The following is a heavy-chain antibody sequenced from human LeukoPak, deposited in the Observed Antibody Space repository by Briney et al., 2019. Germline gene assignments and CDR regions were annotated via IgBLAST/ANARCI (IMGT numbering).Heavy chain of an antibody. D-gene: IGHD5-18*01. CDR1: GGTFSSYA. Sequence: SVKVSCKASGGTFSSYAISWVRQAPGQGLEWMGGIIPIFGTANYAQKFQGRVTITADESTSIAYMELSSLRSEDTAVYYCAKLRYSYGSFDYWGQGTLVTVSS. CDR3: AKLRYSYGSFDY. V-gene: IGHV1-69*13. CDR2: IIPIFGTA. J-gene: IGHJ4*02.